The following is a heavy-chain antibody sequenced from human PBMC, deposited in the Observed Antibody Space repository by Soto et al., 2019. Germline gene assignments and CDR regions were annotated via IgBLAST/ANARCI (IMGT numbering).Heavy chain of an antibody. CDR1: GGSFSGYY. CDR3: ARVLAF. CDR2: INHSGST. V-gene: IGHV4-34*01. Sequence: SETLSLTCAVYGGSFSGYYWSWIRQPPGKGLEWIGEINHSGSTNYNPSLKSRVTISVDTSKNQFSLKLSSVTAADTAVYYCARVLAFWGQGTLVTVSS. J-gene: IGHJ4*02.